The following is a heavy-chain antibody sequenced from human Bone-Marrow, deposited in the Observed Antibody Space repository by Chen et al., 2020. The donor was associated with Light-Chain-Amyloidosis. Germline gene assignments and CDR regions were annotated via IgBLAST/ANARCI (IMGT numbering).Heavy chain of an antibody. Sequence: GGSLRLPCAASGFAFSSYAMSWVRQAPGKGLEWVSTISGSGGSRYYGDSVKGRLTISRDNSKNALFLQMNSLRAEDTAVYYCAKDISYDDILPGYPADAFDIWGQGTMVTVFS. J-gene: IGHJ3*02. CDR2: ISGSGGSR. CDR3: AKDISYDDILPGYPADAFDI. V-gene: IGHV3-23*01. CDR1: GFAFSSYA. D-gene: IGHD3-9*01.